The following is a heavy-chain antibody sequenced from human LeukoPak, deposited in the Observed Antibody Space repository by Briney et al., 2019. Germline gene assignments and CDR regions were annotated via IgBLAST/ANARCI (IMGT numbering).Heavy chain of an antibody. D-gene: IGHD5-12*01. CDR1: GGSFSGYY. J-gene: IGHJ6*03. Sequence: SETLSLTCAVYGGSFSGYYWSWIRQPPGKGLEWIGEINHSGSTNYNPSLKSRVTISVDTSKNQFSLKLSSVTTADTAVYYCARGSRAIVATKFARGRYMDVWGKGTTVTVSS. CDR3: ARGSRAIVATKFARGRYMDV. CDR2: INHSGST. V-gene: IGHV4-34*01.